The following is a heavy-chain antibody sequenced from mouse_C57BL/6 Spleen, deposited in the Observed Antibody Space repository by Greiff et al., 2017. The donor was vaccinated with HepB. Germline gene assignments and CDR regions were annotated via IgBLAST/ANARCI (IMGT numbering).Heavy chain of an antibody. CDR1: GYTFTDYY. Sequence: EVKLQQSGPELVKPGASVKISCKASGYTFTDYYMNWVKQSHGKSLEWIGDINPNNGGTSYNQKFKGKATLTVDKSSSTAYMELRSLTSEDSAVYYCARGGVTTFYFDYWGQGTTLTVFS. J-gene: IGHJ2*01. CDR2: INPNNGGT. V-gene: IGHV1-26*01. CDR3: ARGGVTTFYFDY. D-gene: IGHD2-5*01.